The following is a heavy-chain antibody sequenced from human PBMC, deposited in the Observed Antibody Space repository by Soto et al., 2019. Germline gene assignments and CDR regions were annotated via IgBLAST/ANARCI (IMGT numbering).Heavy chain of an antibody. J-gene: IGHJ3*02. CDR1: GYTFTSYY. V-gene: IGHV1-46*01. CDR2: INPSGGST. CDR3: AIPKDFWSGPPDAFDI. Sequence: PSVKVSCKASGYTFTSYYMHWVRQAPGQGLEWMGIINPSGGSTSYAQKFRGRVTMTRDTSTSTVYMELSSLRSEDTAVYYCAIPKDFWSGPPDAFDIWGQGTMVTVSS. D-gene: IGHD3-3*01.